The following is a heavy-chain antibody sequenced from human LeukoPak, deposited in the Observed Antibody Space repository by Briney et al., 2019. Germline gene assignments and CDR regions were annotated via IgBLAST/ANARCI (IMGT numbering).Heavy chain of an antibody. CDR1: GYTFTSYG. CDR3: ARVRNYYDSSGYEYASLDY. D-gene: IGHD3-22*01. Sequence: GASVKLSCKASGYTFTSYGISWVRQAPGQGLEWMGWISAYNGNTNYAQKLQGRVTMTTDTSTSTAYMELRSLRSDDTAVYYCARVRNYYDSSGYEYASLDYWGQGTLVTVS. J-gene: IGHJ4*02. V-gene: IGHV1-18*01. CDR2: ISAYNGNT.